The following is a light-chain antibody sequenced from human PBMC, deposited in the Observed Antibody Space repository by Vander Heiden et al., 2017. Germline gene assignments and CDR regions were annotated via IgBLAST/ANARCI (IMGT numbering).Light chain of an antibody. CDR2: DAS. CDR1: QSIGTY. J-gene: IGKJ5*01. CDR3: QQCYNWIT. V-gene: IGKV3-11*01. Sequence: EIVMTQSPATLSLSPGERVTLSCRASQSIGTYLAWYQHKPGQAPRLLIYDASNRATDIPARFSGSGSGTDFTLISSLEPEDFGVYYCQQCYNWITFGQGTRLEIK.